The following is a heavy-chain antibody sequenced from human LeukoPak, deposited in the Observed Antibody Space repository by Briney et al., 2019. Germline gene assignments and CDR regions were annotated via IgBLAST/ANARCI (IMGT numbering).Heavy chain of an antibody. CDR2: ISYDGSNT. Sequence: PGRSLRLSRAASGFTFSSYGMPWVRQAPGMALEWVAVISYDGSNTYSADSVKGRFTISRDNSKNTLYLQMDSLRAEDTAVYYCAKLPSGTDAFDIWGQGTMVTVSS. V-gene: IGHV3-30*18. J-gene: IGHJ3*02. CDR1: GFTFSSYG. D-gene: IGHD2-2*01. CDR3: AKLPSGTDAFDI.